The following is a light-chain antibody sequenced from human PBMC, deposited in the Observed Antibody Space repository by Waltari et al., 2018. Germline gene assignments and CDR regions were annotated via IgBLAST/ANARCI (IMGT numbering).Light chain of an antibody. CDR1: NFEDVI. V-gene: IGLV3-21*02. CDR2: VDV. CDR3: HVWEGTSHPCV. J-gene: IGLJ1*01. Sequence: LTQPPSVSVAPGQTAKITGEGVNFEDVIVHWYQHRSGQAPVLLIYVDVNRAPGLPDRFSGSKSETTATLTISRLEAGDEADYYCHVWEGTSHPCVFGTGTKVAV.